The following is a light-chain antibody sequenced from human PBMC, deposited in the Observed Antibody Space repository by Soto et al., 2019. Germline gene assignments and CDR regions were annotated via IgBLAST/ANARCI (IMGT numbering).Light chain of an antibody. CDR1: QSISSW. J-gene: IGKJ1*01. Sequence: DIQMTQSPSTLSASVGDRVTITCRASQSISSWLAWYQQKPGKAPKLLIYDASRLESGVPSSFSGSGSGTEFTLTISSLQPDDFATYYCQQYNSWWTVGQGTKVEIK. CDR3: QQYNSWWT. V-gene: IGKV1-5*01. CDR2: DAS.